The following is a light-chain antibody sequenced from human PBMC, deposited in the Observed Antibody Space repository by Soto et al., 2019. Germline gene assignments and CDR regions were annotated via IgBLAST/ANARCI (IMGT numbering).Light chain of an antibody. Sequence: EIVLTQSPGTLSLSPGERATLSCRASQSVSSTDLVWYQQKPGQAPRLLIYGASSRATGIPDRFSGSGSGTDFTLTISRLEPEDFAVYYCQQFGNSARTFGQGTEVEVK. CDR2: GAS. V-gene: IGKV3-20*01. CDR1: QSVSSTD. J-gene: IGKJ1*01. CDR3: QQFGNSART.